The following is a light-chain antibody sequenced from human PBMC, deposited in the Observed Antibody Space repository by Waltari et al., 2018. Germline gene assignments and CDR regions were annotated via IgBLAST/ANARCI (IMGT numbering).Light chain of an antibody. Sequence: DIQMTQSPSSLSASVGDRVTITCQASKDISNNLTWYQWKPGQAPELLIYDTSNLETGVPSRFSGSGSGTHFSFTISSLQPEDFATYYCQQYDDRSITYGQGTRLEIK. CDR2: DTS. CDR1: KDISNN. J-gene: IGKJ5*01. V-gene: IGKV1-33*01. CDR3: QQYDDRSIT.